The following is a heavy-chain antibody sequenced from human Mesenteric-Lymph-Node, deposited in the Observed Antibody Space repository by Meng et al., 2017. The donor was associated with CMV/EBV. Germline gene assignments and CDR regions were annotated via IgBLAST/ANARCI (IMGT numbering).Heavy chain of an antibody. J-gene: IGHJ4*02. D-gene: IGHD2-8*02. CDR2: IIPMFGTA. V-gene: IGHV1-69*05. CDR3: ARESRSEPYLLGY. Sequence: SVKVSCKTSGDTFSNYAISWVRQAPGQGLEWMGGIIPMFGTANFAQKFQGRLTITTDASTDTAYMELSSLRSDDTAVYYCARESRSEPYLLGYWGQGTLVTVSS. CDR1: GDTFSNYA.